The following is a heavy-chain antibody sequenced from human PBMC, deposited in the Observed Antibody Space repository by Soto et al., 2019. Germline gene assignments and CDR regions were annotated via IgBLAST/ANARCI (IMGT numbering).Heavy chain of an antibody. CDR2: ISAYSGNT. CDR3: ARDTHPPWLLWPYYFDY. Sequence: EASVKVSCKASGYTFTSYGISWVRQAPGQGLEWMGWISAYSGNTNYAQKLQGRVTMTTDTSTSTAYMELRSLRSDDTAVYYCARDTHPPWLLWPYYFDYWGQGTLVTVSS. CDR1: GYTFTSYG. J-gene: IGHJ4*02. D-gene: IGHD3-10*01. V-gene: IGHV1-18*01.